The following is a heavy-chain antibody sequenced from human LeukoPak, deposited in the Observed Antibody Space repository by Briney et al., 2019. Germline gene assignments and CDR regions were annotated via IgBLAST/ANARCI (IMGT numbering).Heavy chain of an antibody. CDR3: ARDPPSYGYYVAFDL. CDR2: ISSSSRTL. D-gene: IGHD4-17*01. J-gene: IGHJ3*01. Sequence: GGSLRLSCVASGFTFSSYSMNWVRQAPGKGLEWGAYISSSSRTLYYADSVKGRFTISRDNAKNSLYLQMRSLRDEDTAVYYCARDPPSYGYYVAFDLWGQGTRVTLSS. V-gene: IGHV3-48*02. CDR1: GFTFSSYS.